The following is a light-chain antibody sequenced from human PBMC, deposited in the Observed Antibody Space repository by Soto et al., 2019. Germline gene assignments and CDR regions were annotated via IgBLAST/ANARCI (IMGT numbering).Light chain of an antibody. J-gene: IGLJ2*01. Sequence: QSALTQPASVSGSPGQSITISCSGTSSGVGGYNFVSWYQHHPGKAPKLMIYEVSNRPSGVSNRFSGSKSGNTASLTISGLQAEDEADYYCSSYTSSSTLLVFGGGTKLTVL. V-gene: IGLV2-14*01. CDR3: SSYTSSSTLLV. CDR2: EVS. CDR1: SSGVGGYNF.